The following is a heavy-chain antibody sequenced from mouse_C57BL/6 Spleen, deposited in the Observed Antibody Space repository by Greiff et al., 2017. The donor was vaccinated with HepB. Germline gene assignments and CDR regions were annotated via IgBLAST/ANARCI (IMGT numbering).Heavy chain of an antibody. CDR3: ARGDSSGYVHFDY. CDR2: IDPNSGGT. V-gene: IGHV1-72*01. CDR1: GYTFTSYW. Sequence: VQLQQSGAELVKPGASVKLSCKASGYTFTSYWMHWVKQRPGRGLEWIGRIDPNSGGTKYNEKFKSKATLTVDKPSSTAYMQLSSLTSEDSAVYYCARGDSSGYVHFDYRGQGTTLTVSS. D-gene: IGHD3-2*02. J-gene: IGHJ2*01.